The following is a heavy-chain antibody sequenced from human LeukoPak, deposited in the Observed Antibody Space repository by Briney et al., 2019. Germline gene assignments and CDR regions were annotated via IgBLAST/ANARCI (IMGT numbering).Heavy chain of an antibody. D-gene: IGHD3-22*01. Sequence: PSETLSLTCTVSGGSISSGDYYWSWIRQPPGKGLEWIGYIYYSGSTYYNPSLKSRVTISVDTSKNQFSLKLSSVTAADTAVYYCARGGYYYDSSGYLTNWGQGTLVTVSS. CDR1: GGSISSGDYY. V-gene: IGHV4-30-4*01. CDR3: ARGGYYYDSSGYLTN. J-gene: IGHJ4*02. CDR2: IYYSGST.